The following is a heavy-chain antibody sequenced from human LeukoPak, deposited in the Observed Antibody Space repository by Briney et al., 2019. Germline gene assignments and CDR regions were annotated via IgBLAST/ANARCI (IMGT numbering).Heavy chain of an antibody. CDR2: IYYSGST. Sequence: SETLSLTCTVSGDSISSGDYYWGWIRQPPGKGLEWIGSIYYSGSTYYNPSLKSRVTISVDTSKNQFSLKLSSVTAADTAVYYCAREGEYCTNGVCFRTSGPDPWGQGTLVTVSS. D-gene: IGHD2-8*01. J-gene: IGHJ5*02. V-gene: IGHV4-39*07. CDR3: AREGEYCTNGVCFRTSGPDP. CDR1: GDSISSGDYY.